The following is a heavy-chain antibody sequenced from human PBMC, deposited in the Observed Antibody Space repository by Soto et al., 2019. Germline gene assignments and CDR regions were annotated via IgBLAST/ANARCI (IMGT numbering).Heavy chain of an antibody. V-gene: IGHV3-30*18. CDR1: GFTSSSYG. CDR3: AKDSSSWYDSRKYYFDY. D-gene: IGHD6-13*01. Sequence: GGSLRLSCAASGFTSSSYGMHWVRQAPGKGLEWVAVISYDGSNKYYADSVKGRFTISRDNSKNTLYLQMNSLRAEDTAAYYCAKDSSSWYDSRKYYFDYWGQGTLVTVSS. CDR2: ISYDGSNK. J-gene: IGHJ4*02.